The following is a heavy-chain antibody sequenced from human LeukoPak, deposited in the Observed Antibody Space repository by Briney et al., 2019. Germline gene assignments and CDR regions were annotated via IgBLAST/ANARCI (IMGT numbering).Heavy chain of an antibody. CDR2: LYNAGST. D-gene: IGHD6-13*01. CDR3: ARHSSSWYFAFDI. Sequence: GGSLRLSCVASGFIVSNNYMSWVRQAPGKGLEWVSVLYNAGSTYYADSVKGRFTISRDNSKNTLYLQMYSLRAEDTAVYYCARHSSSWYFAFDIWGQGTMVTVSS. V-gene: IGHV3-53*01. CDR1: GFIVSNNY. J-gene: IGHJ3*02.